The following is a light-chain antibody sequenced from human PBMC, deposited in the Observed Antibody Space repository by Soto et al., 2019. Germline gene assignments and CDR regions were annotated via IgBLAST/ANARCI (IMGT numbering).Light chain of an antibody. V-gene: IGKV3-20*01. CDR2: GVS. Sequence: ENVLTQSPSTLSLSPGERATLSCRATQSVTSSYFAWYQQKPGQAPRLLIYGVSSRATDIPDRFSGSGSGTDFTLTISRLEPEDFVVYYCQQYSSLPHTFGQGTKLEVK. CDR1: QSVTSSY. J-gene: IGKJ2*01. CDR3: QQYSSLPHT.